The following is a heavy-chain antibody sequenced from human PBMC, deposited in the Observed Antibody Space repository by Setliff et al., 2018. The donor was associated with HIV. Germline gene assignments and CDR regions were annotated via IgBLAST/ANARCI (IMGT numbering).Heavy chain of an antibody. Sequence: SETLSLTCTVSGVSVRSGDHWSWVRQAPGKGLELIGYFSYTDVPYINYLEYFNPSLKSRLGITLDKPRNQFSLKLTSVTAADTAVYYCGRARSSWYNTSPYYFDSWGQGTLVTVSS. CDR2: FSYTDVP. CDR1: GVSVRSGDH. V-gene: IGHV4-30-4*08. CDR3: GRARSSWYNTSPYYFDS. D-gene: IGHD1-20*01. J-gene: IGHJ4*02.